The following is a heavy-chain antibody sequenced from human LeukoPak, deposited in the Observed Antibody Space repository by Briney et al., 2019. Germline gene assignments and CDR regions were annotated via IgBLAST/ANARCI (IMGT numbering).Heavy chain of an antibody. V-gene: IGHV1-2*02. CDR2: INPNSGGT. J-gene: IGHJ3*02. CDR1: GYTFTGYY. CDR3: ARDRIEVVVPAATREGYAFDI. D-gene: IGHD2-2*01. Sequence: ASVKVSCKASGYTFTGYYMHWVRQAPGQGLEWMGWINPNSGGTNYAQKFQGRVTMTRDTSISTAYMELSRLRSDDTAVYYCARDRIEVVVPAATREGYAFDIWGQGTMVTVSS.